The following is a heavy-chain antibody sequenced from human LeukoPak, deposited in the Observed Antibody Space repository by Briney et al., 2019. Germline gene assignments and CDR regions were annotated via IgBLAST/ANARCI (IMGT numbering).Heavy chain of an antibody. CDR3: ARDIVVVPAARKLSIYYYYMDV. CDR1: GYTFTSYY. V-gene: IGHV1-46*01. Sequence: ASVKVSCKASGYTFTSYYMHWVRQAPGQGLEWMGIINPSGGSTSYAQKFQGRVTMTRDTSTSTVYMELSSLRSEDTAVYYCARDIVVVPAARKLSIYYYYMDVWGKGTTVTVSS. CDR2: INPSGGST. D-gene: IGHD2-2*01. J-gene: IGHJ6*03.